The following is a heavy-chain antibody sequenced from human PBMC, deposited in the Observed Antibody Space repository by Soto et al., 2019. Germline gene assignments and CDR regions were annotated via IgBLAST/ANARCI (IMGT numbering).Heavy chain of an antibody. CDR2: ISAYNGNT. V-gene: IGHV1-18*01. J-gene: IGHJ5*02. CDR1: GYTFTSYG. D-gene: IGHD5-12*01. CDR3: ARDHQAAWGYEPDLRGNWFDP. Sequence: QVQLVQSGAEVKKPGASVKVPCKASGYTFTSYGISWVRQAPGQGLEWMGWISAYNGNTNYAQKLQGRVTMTTDTSTSTAYMELRSLRSDDTAVYYCARDHQAAWGYEPDLRGNWFDPWGQGTLVTVSS.